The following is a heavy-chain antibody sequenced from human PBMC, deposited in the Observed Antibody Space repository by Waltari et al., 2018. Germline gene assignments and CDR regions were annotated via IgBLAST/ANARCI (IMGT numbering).Heavy chain of an antibody. V-gene: IGHV4-4*07. CDR2: IYTRGST. D-gene: IGHD3-22*01. CDR1: GGSISSYY. J-gene: IGHJ3*02. CDR3: ARGFETMILVNHDAFDI. Sequence: QVQLQESGPGLVKPSETLSLTCTVSGGSISSYYWSWIGQPAGKGLEWIGRIYTRGSTNNNPSLKSRVTLSVDTSTNQFSLKLSSVTAADTAVYYCARGFETMILVNHDAFDIWGQGTMVTVSS.